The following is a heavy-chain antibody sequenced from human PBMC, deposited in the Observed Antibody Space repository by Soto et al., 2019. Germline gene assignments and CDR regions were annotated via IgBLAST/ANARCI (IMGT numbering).Heavy chain of an antibody. V-gene: IGHV4-38-2*01. Sequence: SQTLSLTWALSITNLYYFGWILQRPGNGLERIGSLYHSGSTDYNPSLKSRVSKSVVTCRNQFSLKLRSVTAAVTAVYFCASPSSAYGSDTSCYVAPFHYWGQGIMVTVSS. J-gene: IGHJ4*02. D-gene: IGHD2-2*01. CDR3: ASPSSAYGSDTSCYVAPFHY. CDR1: ITNLYY. CDR2: LYHSGST.